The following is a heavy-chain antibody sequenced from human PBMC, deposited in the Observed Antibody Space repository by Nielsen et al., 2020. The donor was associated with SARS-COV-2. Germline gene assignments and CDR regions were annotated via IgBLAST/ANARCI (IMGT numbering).Heavy chain of an antibody. D-gene: IGHD5-18*01. CDR3: ARSIRGYSYGDDY. CDR1: GFTFSSYW. CDR2: IKQDGSEK. Sequence: GESLTISCAASGFTFSSYWMSWVRQAPGKGLAWVANIKQDGSEKYYVDSVKGRFTISRDNAQNSLYLQINSLSAEDTAVYYCARSIRGYSYGDDYWGQGTLVTVSS. J-gene: IGHJ4*02. V-gene: IGHV3-7*05.